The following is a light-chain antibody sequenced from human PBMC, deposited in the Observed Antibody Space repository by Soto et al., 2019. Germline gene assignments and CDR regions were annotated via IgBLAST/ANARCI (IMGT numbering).Light chain of an antibody. Sequence: QSALTQPASVSGSPGQSITISCNGTSSDVGGYNYVSWYQQHPGKAPKLMIYEVSNRPAGVSNRFSGSKSGNTASLTISGLQAEDEADYYCISYTSSSTPYVFGTGTKLTVL. V-gene: IGLV2-14*01. CDR3: ISYTSSSTPYV. J-gene: IGLJ1*01. CDR2: EVS. CDR1: SSDVGGYNY.